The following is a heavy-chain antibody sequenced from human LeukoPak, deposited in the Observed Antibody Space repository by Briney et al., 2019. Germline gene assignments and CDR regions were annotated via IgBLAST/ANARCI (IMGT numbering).Heavy chain of an antibody. V-gene: IGHV3-7*04. CDR2: IHPEGNEK. D-gene: IGHD1-1*01. CDR3: PRGDDFSGDH. CDR1: GFTFSKFW. J-gene: IGHJ4*02. Sequence: GGSLRLSCAVSGFTFSKFWMSWVRQAPGRGLEWVANIHPEGNEKYHVESVKGRFTISRDNAKNLLFLQMNGLRVEDTAVYYCPRGDDFSGDHWGQGTLVTVSS.